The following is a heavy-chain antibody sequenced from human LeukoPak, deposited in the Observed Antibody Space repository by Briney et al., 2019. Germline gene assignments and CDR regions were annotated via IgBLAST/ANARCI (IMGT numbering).Heavy chain of an antibody. V-gene: IGHV3-21*01. J-gene: IGHJ4*02. CDR3: ARDGVLMVYAIYY. CDR1: GLTFSSYS. D-gene: IGHD2-8*01. CDR2: ISSSSSYI. Sequence: PGGSLRLSCAASGLTFSSYSKNWVRQAPGKGLEWVSSISSSSSYIYYADSVKGRFTISRDNAKKSLYLQMNSLKAEDTAVYYCARDGVLMVYAIYYWGQGTLVTVSS.